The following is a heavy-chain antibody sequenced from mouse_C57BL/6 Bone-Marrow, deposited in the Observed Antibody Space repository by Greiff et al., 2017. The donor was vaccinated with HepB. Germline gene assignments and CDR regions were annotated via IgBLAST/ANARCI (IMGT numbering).Heavy chain of an antibody. V-gene: IGHV5-6*01. J-gene: IGHJ2*01. CDR2: ISSGGSYT. CDR3: ARHDSITTANFDY. CDR1: GFTFSSYG. D-gene: IGHD1-2*01. Sequence: EVQGVESGGDLVKPGGSLKLSCAASGFTFSSYGMSWVRQTPDKRLEWVATISSGGSYTYYPDSVKGRFTIYRDNAKNTLYLQMSSLKSEDTAMYYCARHDSITTANFDYWGQGTTLTVSS.